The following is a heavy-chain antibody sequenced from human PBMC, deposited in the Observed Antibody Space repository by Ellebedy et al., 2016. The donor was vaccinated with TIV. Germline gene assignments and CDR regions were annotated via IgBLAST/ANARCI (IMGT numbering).Heavy chain of an antibody. V-gene: IGHV3-30*18. D-gene: IGHD2-15*01. J-gene: IGHJ4*02. CDR2: ISYDGSNK. CDR3: AKVRYAYCSGGSCYLPADY. CDR1: GFTFSSCG. Sequence: PGGSLRLSCAASGFTFSSCGMHWVRQAPGKGLEWVAVISYDGSNKYYADSVKGRFTISRDNSKNTLYLQMNSLRAEDTAVYYCAKVRYAYCSGGSCYLPADYWGQGTLVTVSS.